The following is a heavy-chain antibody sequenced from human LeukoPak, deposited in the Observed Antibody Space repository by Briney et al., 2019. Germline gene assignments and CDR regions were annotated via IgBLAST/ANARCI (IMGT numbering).Heavy chain of an antibody. J-gene: IGHJ4*02. Sequence: GASVKVSCKASGGTFSSYAISWVRQAPGQGLEWMGRIIPILGIANYAQKFQGRVTITADKSTSTAYMELSSLRSEDTAVYYCARDWGITVASPHYWGQGTLVTVSS. CDR2: IIPILGIA. CDR3: ARDWGITVASPHY. V-gene: IGHV1-69*04. D-gene: IGHD3-16*01. CDR1: GGTFSSYA.